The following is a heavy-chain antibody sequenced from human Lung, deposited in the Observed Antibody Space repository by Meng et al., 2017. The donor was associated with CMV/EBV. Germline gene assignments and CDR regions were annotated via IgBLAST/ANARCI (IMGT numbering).Heavy chain of an antibody. CDR1: GFTFDDYG. CDR3: AREEYSSSSQAGQYYYYYYVMDV. Sequence: SXXASGFTFDDYGMSWVRQAPGKGLEWVSGINWNGGSTGYADSVKGRFTISRDNAKNSLYLQMNSLRAEDTALYYCAREEYSSSSQAGQYYYYYYVMDVWGQGXTVTVSS. D-gene: IGHD6-6*01. V-gene: IGHV3-20*04. J-gene: IGHJ6*02. CDR2: INWNGGST.